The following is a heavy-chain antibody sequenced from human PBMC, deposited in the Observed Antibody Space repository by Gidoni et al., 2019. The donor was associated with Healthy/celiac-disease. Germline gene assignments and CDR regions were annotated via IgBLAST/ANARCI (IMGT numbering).Heavy chain of an antibody. D-gene: IGHD5-18*01. CDR3: ARDKDTAMRGSYYYGMDV. V-gene: IGHV3-30-3*01. CDR2: ISYDGSNK. J-gene: IGHJ6*02. CDR1: GFTFSSYA. Sequence: QVQLVESGGGVVQPGKSLRLSCAASGFTFSSYARHWVRQAPGKGLEWVAVISYDGSNKYYADSVKGRFTISRDNSKNTLYLQMNSLRAEDTAVYYCARDKDTAMRGSYYYGMDVWGQGTTVTVSS.